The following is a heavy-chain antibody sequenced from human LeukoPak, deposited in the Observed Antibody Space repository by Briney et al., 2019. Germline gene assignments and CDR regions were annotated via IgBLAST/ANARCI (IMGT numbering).Heavy chain of an antibody. J-gene: IGHJ4*02. CDR3: ARGIYSRYDH. D-gene: IGHD3-22*01. CDR2: IYSDSST. Sequence: GGSLRLSCVASGSTVSSNHMGWVRQAPAKGLEWVSGIYSDSSTYYTESVKGRFTISRDNSKNTLHLQMNRLTAGDTAAYYWARGIYSRYDHWLQGPMVTVSS. CDR1: GSTVSSNH. V-gene: IGHV3-53*01.